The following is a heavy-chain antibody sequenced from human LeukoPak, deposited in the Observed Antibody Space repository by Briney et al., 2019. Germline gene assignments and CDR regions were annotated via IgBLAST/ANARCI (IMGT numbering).Heavy chain of an antibody. CDR3: ARDSPNGYNYGQLFDC. CDR2: ITWNGGST. Sequence: GGSLRLSCAASGFTFEDYGMSWVRQAPGKGLEWVSDITWNGGSTGYADSVKGRFTISRDNAKNALYLQMNSLRAEDTAFYYCARDSPNGYNYGQLFDCWGQGTLVTVSS. CDR1: GFTFEDYG. D-gene: IGHD5-18*01. V-gene: IGHV3-20*04. J-gene: IGHJ4*02.